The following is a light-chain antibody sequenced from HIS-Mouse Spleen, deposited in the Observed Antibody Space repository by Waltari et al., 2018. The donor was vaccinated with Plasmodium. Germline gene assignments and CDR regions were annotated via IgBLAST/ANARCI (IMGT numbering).Light chain of an antibody. V-gene: IGKV3-15*01. CDR3: QKYNNWSFT. J-gene: IGKJ3*01. CDR2: GAS. Sequence: EIVMTQSPATLSVSPGERATLSCRASQSVSSNLAWYQQKPGQAPRLLIYGASARATGIPARVSGSGSGTEFTLTISSLQSEDFAVYYCQKYNNWSFTCGPGTKVDIK. CDR1: QSVSSN.